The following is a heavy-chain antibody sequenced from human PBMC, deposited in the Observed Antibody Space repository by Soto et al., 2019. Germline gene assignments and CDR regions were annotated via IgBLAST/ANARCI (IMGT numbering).Heavy chain of an antibody. CDR3: XXXXXXXXXXXXLDY. Sequence: QVPLQESGPGLVKPSETLSLTCTVSGDSXRSYXXXWIXXPPGKGLEWIGYISYNGATNYNPSLXXXXXXXXXXXXXXXXXXXXXXXXXXXXXXXXXXXXXXXXXXXXLDYXGQGTLVTVSS. V-gene: IGHV4-59*01. CDR2: ISYNGAT. CDR1: GDSXRSYX. J-gene: IGHJ4*02.